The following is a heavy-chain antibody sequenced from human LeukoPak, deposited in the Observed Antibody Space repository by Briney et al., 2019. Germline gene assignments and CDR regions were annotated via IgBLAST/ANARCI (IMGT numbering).Heavy chain of an antibody. V-gene: IGHV3-15*01. CDR2: IKSKTDGGTT. D-gene: IGHD4-17*01. CDR1: GFTFNNAW. CDR3: TKLTVNYFDF. Sequence: PGGSLRLSCAASGFTFNNAWMSWVGQAPGKGLEWVGRIKSKTDGGTTDYAAPVKGRFTISRDDSKNTLYLQMNSLKTEDAAVYYCTKLTVNYFDFWGQGTLVTVSS. J-gene: IGHJ4*02.